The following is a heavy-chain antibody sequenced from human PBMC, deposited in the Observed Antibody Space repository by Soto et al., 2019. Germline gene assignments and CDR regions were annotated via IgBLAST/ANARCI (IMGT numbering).Heavy chain of an antibody. CDR3: AVAAVREILTEHSSGMAV. J-gene: IGHJ6*01. V-gene: IGHV1-69*01. CDR1: GGTLSDYT. D-gene: IGHD3-10*01. CDR2: IMPTVDSA. Sequence: QVQLVQSGAEVKNPGSSVKVSCKASGGTLSDYTVSWVRQARGQGLEWMGGIMPTVDSANYAQKFQGRLTITADESTSTANMGLSSLTSDDTAIYYCAVAAVREILTEHSSGMAVWGQGTTVTVSS.